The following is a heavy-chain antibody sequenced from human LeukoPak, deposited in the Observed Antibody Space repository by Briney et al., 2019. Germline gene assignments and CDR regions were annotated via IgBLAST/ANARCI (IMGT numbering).Heavy chain of an antibody. J-gene: IGHJ4*02. D-gene: IGHD3-22*01. CDR1: GGTFSSYA. V-gene: IGHV1-69*05. Sequence: SVKVSCKASGGTFSSYAISWVRQAPGQGLEWMGGIIPIFGTANYAQKFQGRVTITTDESTSTAYMELSSLRSEDTAVYYCARDRGDYYYDSSGYYEFDYWGQGTLVTVSS. CDR2: IIPIFGTA. CDR3: ARDRGDYYYDSSGYYEFDY.